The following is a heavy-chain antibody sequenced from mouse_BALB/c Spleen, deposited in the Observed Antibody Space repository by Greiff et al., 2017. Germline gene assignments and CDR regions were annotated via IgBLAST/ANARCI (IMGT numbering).Heavy chain of an antibody. CDR1: GFTFSSYG. V-gene: IGHV5-6-3*01. J-gene: IGHJ2*01. Sequence: EVQLVESGGGLVQPGGSLKLSCAASGFTFSSYGMSWVRQTPDKRLELVATINSNGGSTYYPDSVKGRFTISRDNAKNTLYLQMSSLKSEDTAMYDCAREGYYSGYYLDYWGQGTTLTVSS. CDR3: AREGYYSGYYLDY. CDR2: INSNGGST. D-gene: IGHD1-2*01.